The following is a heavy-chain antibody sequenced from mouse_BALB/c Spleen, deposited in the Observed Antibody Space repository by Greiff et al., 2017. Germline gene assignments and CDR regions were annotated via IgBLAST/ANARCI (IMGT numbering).Heavy chain of an antibody. CDR3: ARRHYYGSSSYYFDY. CDR1: GFAFSSYD. V-gene: IGHV5-12-1*01. D-gene: IGHD1-1*01. Sequence: EVQRVESGGGLVKPGGSLKLSCAASGFAFSSYDMSWVRQTPEKRLEWVAYISSGGGSTYYPDTVKGRFTISRDNAKNTLYLQMSSLKSEDTAMYYCARRHYYGSSSYYFDYWGQGTTLTVSS. J-gene: IGHJ2*01. CDR2: ISSGGGST.